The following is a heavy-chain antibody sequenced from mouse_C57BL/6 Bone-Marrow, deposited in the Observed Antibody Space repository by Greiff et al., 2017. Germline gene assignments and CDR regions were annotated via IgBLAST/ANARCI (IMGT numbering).Heavy chain of an antibody. CDR2: IDPENGDT. V-gene: IGHV14-4*01. D-gene: IGHD3-2*02. J-gene: IGHJ2*01. Sequence: EVQLQQSGAELVRPGASVKLSCTASGFNIKDDYMHWVKQRPEQGLEWIGWIDPENGDTEYASKFQGKATITADTSSNTAYLQLSSLTSEDTAVDYCTTSTAQATFYFDYWGQGTTLTVSS. CDR3: TTSTAQATFYFDY. CDR1: GFNIKDDY.